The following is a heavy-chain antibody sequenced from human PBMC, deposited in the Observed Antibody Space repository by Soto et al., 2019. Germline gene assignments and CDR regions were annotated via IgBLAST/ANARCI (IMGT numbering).Heavy chain of an antibody. CDR2: ISGSGGST. Sequence: GGSLRLSCAASGFTFSSYAMSWVRQAPGKGLEWVSAISGSGGSTYYADSVKGRFTISRDNSKNTLYLQMNSLRAEDTAVYYCAKGSGSGWYEDWFDPWGQGTLVTVSS. J-gene: IGHJ5*02. D-gene: IGHD6-19*01. CDR3: AKGSGSGWYEDWFDP. CDR1: GFTFSSYA. V-gene: IGHV3-23*01.